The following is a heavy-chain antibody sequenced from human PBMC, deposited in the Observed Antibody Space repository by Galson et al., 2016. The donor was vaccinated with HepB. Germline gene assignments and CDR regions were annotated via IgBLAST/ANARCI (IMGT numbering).Heavy chain of an antibody. CDR3: AKLYVTRLVLEALDI. CDR2: ISYTVDYT. D-gene: IGHD6-19*01. J-gene: IGHJ3*02. V-gene: IGHV3-23*01. CDR1: GFTFSNYA. Sequence: SLRLSCAASGFTFSNYAMSWVRQAPGKGLEWVSSISYTVDYTYYADSVKGRFTVSRDNSRNTVSLQMSSLRAEDTAVYYCAKLYVTRLVLEALDIWGRGTLVTVSS.